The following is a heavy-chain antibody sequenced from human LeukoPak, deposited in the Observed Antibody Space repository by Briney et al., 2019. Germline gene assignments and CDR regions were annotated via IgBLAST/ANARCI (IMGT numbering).Heavy chain of an antibody. V-gene: IGHV3-74*01. D-gene: IGHD5-24*01. J-gene: IGHJ4*02. CDR3: ARVAGCYNFVDY. Sequence: GGSLRLSCAASGFTFSSYAMSWVRQAPGKGLVWVSRISNEGSHTFYADSVKGRFAMSRDNAKNTLYLQMNSLRAEDTAVYYCARVAGCYNFVDYWGRGTLVTVCS. CDR1: GFTFSSYA. CDR2: ISNEGSHT.